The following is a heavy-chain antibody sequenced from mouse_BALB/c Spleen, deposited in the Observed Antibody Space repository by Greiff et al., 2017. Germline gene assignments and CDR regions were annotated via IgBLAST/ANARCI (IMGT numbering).Heavy chain of an antibody. CDR1: GFSLSTSGMG. V-gene: IGHV8-8*01. CDR3: ARIGYYGSKDYFDY. Sequence: QVTLKVSGPGILQPSQTLSLTCSFSGFSLSTSGMGVGWIRQPSGKGLEWLAHIWWDDDKRYNPALKSRLTISKDTSSNQVFLKIASVDTADTATDYCARIGYYGSKDYFDYWGQGTTLTVSS. D-gene: IGHD1-1*01. J-gene: IGHJ2*01. CDR2: IWWDDDK.